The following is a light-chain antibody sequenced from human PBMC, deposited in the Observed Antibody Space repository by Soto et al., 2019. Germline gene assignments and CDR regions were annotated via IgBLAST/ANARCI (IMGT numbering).Light chain of an antibody. CDR1: SSDVGSYNL. Sequence: QSALTQPGSVSGSPGQSITISCTGTSSDVGSYNLVSWYQQHPDKAPKLMIYEGTKRPSGVSNRFSGSKSGNTASLTISGLQAEDDADYYCCSYAGSSALVFGGGTKVTV. J-gene: IGLJ2*01. CDR2: EGT. CDR3: CSYAGSSALV. V-gene: IGLV2-23*01.